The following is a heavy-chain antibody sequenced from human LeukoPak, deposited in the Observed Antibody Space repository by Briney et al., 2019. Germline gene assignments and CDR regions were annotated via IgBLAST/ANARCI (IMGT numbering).Heavy chain of an antibody. D-gene: IGHD5-24*01. V-gene: IGHV4-4*02. CDR3: ARGGEGYNYVY. CDR1: GGSISSSNW. CDR2: ISYSGST. Sequence: PSETLSLTCAVSGGSISSSNWWSWVRQPPGKGLEWIGYISYSGSTHYNPSLKSRATISADTSKNQFSLKLTSMTAADTAVYHCARGGEGYNYVYWGQGTLVTVSS. J-gene: IGHJ4*02.